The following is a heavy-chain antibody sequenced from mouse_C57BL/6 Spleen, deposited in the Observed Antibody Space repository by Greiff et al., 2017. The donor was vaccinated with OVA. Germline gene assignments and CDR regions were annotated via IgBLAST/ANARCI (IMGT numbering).Heavy chain of an antibody. Sequence: QVQLQQSGAELARPGASVKLSCKASGYTFTSYGISWVKQRTGQGLEWIGEIYPRSGNTYYNEKLKGKATLTADKSSSTAYMELRSLTSEDSAVYFCARSGDGYYYYFDYWGQGTTLTVSS. CDR2: IYPRSGNT. CDR1: GYTFTSYG. CDR3: ARSGDGYYYYFDY. V-gene: IGHV1-81*01. J-gene: IGHJ2*01. D-gene: IGHD2-3*01.